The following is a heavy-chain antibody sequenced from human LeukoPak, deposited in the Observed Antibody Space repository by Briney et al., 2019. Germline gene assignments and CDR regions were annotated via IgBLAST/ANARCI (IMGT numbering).Heavy chain of an antibody. CDR3: TRVAAAGTDDY. CDR1: GFTFGDYA. D-gene: IGHD6-13*01. CDR2: IRSKAYGGTT. J-gene: IGHJ4*02. V-gene: IGHV3-49*04. Sequence: GSLRLSCTASGFTFGDYAMSWVRQAPGKGLEWVGFIRSKAYGGTTEYAASVKGRFTISRDDSKGIAYLQMNSLKTEDTAVYYYTRVAAAGTDDYWGQGTLVTVSS.